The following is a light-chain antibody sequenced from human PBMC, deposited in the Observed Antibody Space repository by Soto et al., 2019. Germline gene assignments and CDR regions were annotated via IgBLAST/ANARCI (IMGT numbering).Light chain of an antibody. CDR2: GAS. CDR1: QNINSN. CDR3: QQYNIWPLT. V-gene: IGKV3-15*01. Sequence: EIGMTQSPATLSVSPGERATLSCRASQNINSNLAWYQQKPGQAPRLLIYGASSRATGVPASFSGSGSGTEFTLTISSLVSEDFAVYYCQQYNIWPLTFGGGTKAEIK. J-gene: IGKJ4*01.